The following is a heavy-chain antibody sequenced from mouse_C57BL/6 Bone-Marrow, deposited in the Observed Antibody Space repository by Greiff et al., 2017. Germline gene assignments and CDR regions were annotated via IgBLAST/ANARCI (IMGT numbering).Heavy chain of an antibody. J-gene: IGHJ1*03. V-gene: IGHV1-52*01. CDR2: IAPSDSET. Sequence: VQLQQPGAELVRPGSSVKLSCTASGFTFTSYWMPWVHQTPIQGLEWIANIAPSDSETHYTQKFKDKATLTVDKSSSTAYMQLSSLTSEDSAVYYCAGGLLWYFDVWGTGTTVTVSS. CDR3: AGGLLWYFDV. D-gene: IGHD2-3*01. CDR1: GFTFTSYW.